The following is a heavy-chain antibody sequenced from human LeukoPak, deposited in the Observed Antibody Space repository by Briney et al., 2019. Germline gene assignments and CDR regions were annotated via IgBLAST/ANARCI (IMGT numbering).Heavy chain of an antibody. CDR1: GFTFDDYG. V-gene: IGHV3-23*01. Sequence: GGSLRLSCVASGFTFDDYGMSWVRQAPGKGLEWVSTISGGGGIIYYGDSVKGRFTISRDTSKNTLYLQMNSLRVEDTAVYYCAKDSYRSSWPDYWGQGTLVTVAS. J-gene: IGHJ4*02. D-gene: IGHD6-13*01. CDR2: ISGGGGII. CDR3: AKDSYRSSWPDY.